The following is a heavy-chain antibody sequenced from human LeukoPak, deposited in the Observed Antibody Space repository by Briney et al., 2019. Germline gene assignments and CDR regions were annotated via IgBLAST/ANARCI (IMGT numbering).Heavy chain of an antibody. CDR3: ARGGLISLANTPLGAFDI. J-gene: IGHJ3*02. Sequence: PSETLSLTCTVSGGSISSYYWSWIRQPAGKGLEWIGHIYTSGSTKYNPSLKGRVTMSVDTSKNQFSLQLNSVTPEDTAIYYCARGGLISLANTPLGAFDIWGQGTMVSVSS. CDR1: GGSISSYY. V-gene: IGHV4-4*07. CDR2: IYTSGST. D-gene: IGHD3/OR15-3a*01.